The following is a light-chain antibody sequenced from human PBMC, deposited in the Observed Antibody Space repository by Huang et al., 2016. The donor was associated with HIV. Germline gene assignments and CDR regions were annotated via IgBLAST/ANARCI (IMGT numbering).Light chain of an antibody. CDR2: WAS. CDR1: QGVLYNSNNKND. Sequence: DIVITQSPDSLAASLGEGATINCKSSQGVLYNSNNKNDLALHQQKPGQPPKFLIYWASTRAAGVPDRCSGSGSWTDFTLTINSLQAGDVAIYYCQQYYSPPYIFGQGTRLEIK. J-gene: IGKJ2*01. V-gene: IGKV4-1*01. CDR3: QQYYSPPYI.